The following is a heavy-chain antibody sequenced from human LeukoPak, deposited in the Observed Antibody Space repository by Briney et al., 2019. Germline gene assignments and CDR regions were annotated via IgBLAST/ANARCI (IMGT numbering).Heavy chain of an antibody. D-gene: IGHD3-22*01. J-gene: IGHJ6*03. CDR1: GFTFSSYA. CDR3: ARGSSGSTYYYMDV. V-gene: IGHV3-23*01. Sequence: GGSLRLSCAASGFTFSSYAMTWVRQAPGKGLEWVSSIGGNVVSTYYADSVKGRITISRDDSKDTLYLQMNSLRAEDTAVYFCARGSSGSTYYYMDVWGKGTTVTVSS. CDR2: IGGNVVST.